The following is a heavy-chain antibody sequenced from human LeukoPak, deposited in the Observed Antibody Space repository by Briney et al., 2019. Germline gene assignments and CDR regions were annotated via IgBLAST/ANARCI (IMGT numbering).Heavy chain of an antibody. D-gene: IGHD3-10*01. CDR2: ISSNSLHI. J-gene: IGHJ4*02. V-gene: IGHV3-21*01. CDR1: GFTFSDQS. Sequence: GGSLRLSCAASGFTFSDQSMNWVRQAPGKGLEWVSSISSNSLHIFYADSVRGRFTISRDNAKNSLYLQMNNLRAEDTAVYYCVGPDSQFDCWGQGTLVTVSS. CDR3: VGPDSQFDC.